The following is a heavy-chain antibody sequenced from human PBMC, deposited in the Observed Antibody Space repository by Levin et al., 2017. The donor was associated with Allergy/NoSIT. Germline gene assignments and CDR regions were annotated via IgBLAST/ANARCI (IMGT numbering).Heavy chain of an antibody. CDR2: IYSGGST. CDR1: GFTVSSNY. V-gene: IGHV3-53*01. J-gene: IGHJ3*02. CDR3: ASTKGRYFDWFEGRGLDDAFDI. Sequence: GESLKISCAASGFTVSSNYMSWVRQAPGKGLEWVSVIYSGGSTYYADSVKGRFTISRDNSKNTLYLQMNSLRAEDTAVYYCASTKGRYFDWFEGRGLDDAFDIWGQGTMVTVSS. D-gene: IGHD3-9*01.